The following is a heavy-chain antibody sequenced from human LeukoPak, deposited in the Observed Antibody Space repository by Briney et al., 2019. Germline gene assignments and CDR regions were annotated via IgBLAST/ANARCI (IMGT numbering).Heavy chain of an antibody. CDR3: ATLRRSGWYIGD. Sequence: ASVKVSCKASGYTFTSYYIHWVRQAPGQGLEWMGWINPYSGGTNYAEKFQGRVTMTRDTSITTAYMELSSLRSDDTAIYYCATLRRSGWYIGDWGQGTLVTVSS. J-gene: IGHJ4*02. CDR1: GYTFTSYY. V-gene: IGHV1-2*02. D-gene: IGHD6-19*01. CDR2: INPYSGGT.